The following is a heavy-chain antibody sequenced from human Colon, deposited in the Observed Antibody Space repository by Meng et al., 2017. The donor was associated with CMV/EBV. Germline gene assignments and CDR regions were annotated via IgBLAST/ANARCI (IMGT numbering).Heavy chain of an antibody. D-gene: IGHD6-13*01. CDR3: ARYTASHGTSGFDP. V-gene: IGHV1-2*02. J-gene: IGHJ5*02. CDR2: IDPSSGGT. CDR1: GSPFSGYY. Sequence: ASGSPFSGYYMPCVRQAPGQGLEWMGWIDPSSGGTNYAQKFRGRVTMTRDTSISTAYMELSRLRSDDTAMYYRARYTASHGTSGFDPWGQGTLVTVSS.